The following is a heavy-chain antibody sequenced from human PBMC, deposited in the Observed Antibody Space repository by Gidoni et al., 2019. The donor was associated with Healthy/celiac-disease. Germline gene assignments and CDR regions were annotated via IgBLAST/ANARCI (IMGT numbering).Heavy chain of an antibody. D-gene: IGHD1-7*01. J-gene: IGHJ4*02. Sequence: QITLKESGPTLVKPTQTLTLTCTFSGFSLSTSGVGVGWIRQPPGKALEWLALIYWNDDKRYSPSLKSRLTITKDTSKNQVVLTMTNMDPVDTATYYCAHSPYNWNYGGYFDYWGQGTLVTVSS. CDR1: GFSLSTSGVG. CDR3: AHSPYNWNYGGYFDY. CDR2: IYWNDDK. V-gene: IGHV2-5*01.